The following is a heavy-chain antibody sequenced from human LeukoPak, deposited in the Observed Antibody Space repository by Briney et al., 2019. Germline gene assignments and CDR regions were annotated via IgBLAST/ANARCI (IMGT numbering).Heavy chain of an antibody. J-gene: IGHJ4*02. CDR3: ARHGGYDYESSDSSDY. CDR1: GASISSGDYY. CDR2: IYYSGST. V-gene: IGHV4-61*08. Sequence: PSQTLSLTCTVSGASISSGDYYWSWIRQPPGKGLEWIGYIYYSGSTNYNPSLKSRVTISVDTSRNQFSLKLSSVTAADTAVYYCARHGGYDYESSDSSDYWGQGTLVTVSS. D-gene: IGHD3-22*01.